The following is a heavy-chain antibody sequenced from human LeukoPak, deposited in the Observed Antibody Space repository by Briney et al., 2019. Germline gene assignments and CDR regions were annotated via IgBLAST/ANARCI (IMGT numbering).Heavy chain of an antibody. V-gene: IGHV3-30*18. D-gene: IGHD6-13*01. CDR1: GFTFSSYG. CDR3: AKDYASSSWYLGYFDY. CDR2: ISYDGSNK. J-gene: IGHJ4*02. Sequence: GGSVRLSCAASGFTFSSYGMHWVRQAPGKGLEWVAVISYDGSNKYYADSVKGRFTISRDNSKNTLYLQMNSLRAEDTAVYYCAKDYASSSWYLGYFDYWGQGTLVTVSS.